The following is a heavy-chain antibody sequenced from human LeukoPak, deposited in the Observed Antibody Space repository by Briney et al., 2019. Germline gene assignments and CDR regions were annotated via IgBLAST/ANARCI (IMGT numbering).Heavy chain of an antibody. D-gene: IGHD3-10*01. CDR1: GFTFSSYG. CDR2: IWYDGSNN. V-gene: IGHV3-33*06. Sequence: GRSLRLSCAASGFTFSSYGMHWVRQAPGKGLEWVAVIWYDGSNNYYADSVKGRFTISRDNSKNTLYLQMNSLRAEDTAVYYCAKDFFGAFDPWGQGTLVTVSS. CDR3: AKDFFGAFDP. J-gene: IGHJ5*02.